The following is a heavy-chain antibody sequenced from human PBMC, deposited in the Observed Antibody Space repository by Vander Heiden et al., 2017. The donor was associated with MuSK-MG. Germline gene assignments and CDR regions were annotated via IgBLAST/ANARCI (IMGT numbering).Heavy chain of an antibody. CDR1: GCSFSSGRYY. CDR3: ARGGLGTGTTFGLNYYYYGMDV. Sequence: QVQLQESGPGLVTPSQTLSLTCTVSGCSFSSGRYYRSWIRQHPGKGLEWIGYIYYSGSTYYNPSLKSRVTMSIDTSKNQFSLKLSSVTAADTAVYYCARGGLGTGTTFGLNYYYYGMDVWGQGTTVTVSS. J-gene: IGHJ6*02. D-gene: IGHD4-17*01. V-gene: IGHV4-31*03. CDR2: IYYSGST.